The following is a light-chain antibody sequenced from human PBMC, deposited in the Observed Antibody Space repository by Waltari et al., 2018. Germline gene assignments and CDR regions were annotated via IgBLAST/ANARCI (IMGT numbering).Light chain of an antibody. CDR2: TDV. CDR1: SSSIGSRD. J-gene: IGLJ3*02. CDR3: AAWDDGLDGVV. Sequence: QSSLTQPPSASGTPGQRVTISCSRSSSSIGSRDVNWYQRLPGTAPKLLIYTDVHRPSGVPDRFSGSKSGTSASLAISGLQPADEGDYYCAAWDDGLDGVVFGGGTKLTVL. V-gene: IGLV1-44*01.